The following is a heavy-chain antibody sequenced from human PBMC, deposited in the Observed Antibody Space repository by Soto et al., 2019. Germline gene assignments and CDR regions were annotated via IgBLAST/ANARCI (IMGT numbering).Heavy chain of an antibody. Sequence: GGSLRLSCAASGFTFNTYSMNWVRQAPGKGLEWVSSISSSGTYTYYSDSLKGRITISRDNANNSLYLQMNSLTAEDTAIYFCARGGRASGYDFYYYGMDVWGQRTKVTVSS. D-gene: IGHD5-12*01. CDR3: ARGGRASGYDFYYYGMDV. CDR2: ISSSGTYT. V-gene: IGHV3-21*01. J-gene: IGHJ6*02. CDR1: GFTFNTYS.